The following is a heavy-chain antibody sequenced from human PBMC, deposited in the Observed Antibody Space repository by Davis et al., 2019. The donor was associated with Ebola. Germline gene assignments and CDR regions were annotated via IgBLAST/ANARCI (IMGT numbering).Heavy chain of an antibody. CDR1: GYTFTSYG. D-gene: IGHD3-22*01. V-gene: IGHV1-18*04. Sequence: ASVKVSCKASGYTFTSYGITWVRQAPGQGLEWMGWINPHNGNTNYAQNVQGRVTMTTDTSTSTAYMEVGSLRSDDTAVYYCARGGSGIVVVITTLAFDIWGQGTMVTVSS. CDR2: INPHNGNT. J-gene: IGHJ3*02. CDR3: ARGGSGIVVVITTLAFDI.